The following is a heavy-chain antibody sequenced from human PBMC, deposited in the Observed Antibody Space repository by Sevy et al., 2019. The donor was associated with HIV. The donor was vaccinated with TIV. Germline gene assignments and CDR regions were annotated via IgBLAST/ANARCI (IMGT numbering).Heavy chain of an antibody. Sequence: SETLSLTCVVYTGSFSGYYWNWIRQPPGKGLEWIGEINHSGSTNYNPSLKSRVTISADTSKNQFSLKLSSVTAADTAVYYCATRRGHLSFDYWGQGTLVTVSS. V-gene: IGHV4-34*01. CDR2: INHSGST. J-gene: IGHJ4*02. CDR3: ATRRGHLSFDY. CDR1: TGSFSGYY.